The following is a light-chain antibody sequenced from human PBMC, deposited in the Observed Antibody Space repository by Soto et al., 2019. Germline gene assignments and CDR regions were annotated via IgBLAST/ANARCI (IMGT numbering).Light chain of an antibody. Sequence: EIVMTQSPATLSVSPGERFTLSCMASQSVSSNLAWYQQKPGQAPRLLIYGASSRATGITDRFSGSGSGTDFTLTISSLQSEDFAVYYCQPYNNWPRTFGQGTEVEIK. CDR1: QSVSSN. CDR2: GAS. V-gene: IGKV3D-15*01. J-gene: IGKJ1*01. CDR3: QPYNNWPRT.